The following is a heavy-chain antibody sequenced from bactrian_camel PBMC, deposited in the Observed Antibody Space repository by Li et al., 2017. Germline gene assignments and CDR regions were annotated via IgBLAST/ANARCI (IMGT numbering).Heavy chain of an antibody. CDR3: AADPVCRRWDIEPGFSY. D-gene: IGHD1*01. V-gene: IGHV3S35*01. J-gene: IGHJ6*01. Sequence: VQLVESGGGLVQPGGSLRLSCAASGFTFSSFRMIWVRQAPGKGLEWVSHISGGSTYYADSVKGRFTVSRDNDKNTFYLQMNSLKPEDTAMYHCAADPVCRRWDIEPGFSYRGQGTQVTVS. CDR2: ISGGST. CDR1: GFTFSSFR.